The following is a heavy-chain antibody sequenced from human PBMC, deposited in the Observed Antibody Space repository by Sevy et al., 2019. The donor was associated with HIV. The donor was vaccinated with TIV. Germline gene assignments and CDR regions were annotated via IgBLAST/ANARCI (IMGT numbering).Heavy chain of an antibody. CDR1: GYTFTSYD. Sequence: GSVKVSCKASGYTFTSYDINWVRQATGQGLEWMGWMNPNSGNTGYAQKFQGRVTITRNTSISTAYMELSSLRSEDTAVYYCARASTYYYDAFDIWGQGTMVTVSS. CDR2: MNPNSGNT. J-gene: IGHJ3*02. CDR3: ARASTYYYDAFDI. V-gene: IGHV1-8*03. D-gene: IGHD3-10*01.